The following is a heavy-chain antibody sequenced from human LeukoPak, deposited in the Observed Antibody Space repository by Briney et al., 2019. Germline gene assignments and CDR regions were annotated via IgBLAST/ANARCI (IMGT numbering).Heavy chain of an antibody. D-gene: IGHD3-3*01. CDR2: ISSSSTYI. Sequence: PGGSLRLSCAASGFTFSSYSMNWVRQAPGKGLEWVSFISSSSTYIYYADSMKGRFTISGDDAKSSLYLQMNSLRAEDTAVYYCARAPAMILRPNYMDVWGKGTTVTVS. CDR3: ARAPAMILRPNYMDV. CDR1: GFTFSSYS. V-gene: IGHV3-21*01. J-gene: IGHJ6*03.